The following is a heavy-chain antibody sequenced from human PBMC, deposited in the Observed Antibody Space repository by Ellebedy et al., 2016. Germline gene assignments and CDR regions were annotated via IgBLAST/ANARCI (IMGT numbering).Heavy chain of an antibody. Sequence: ASVKVSCXASGYTFTDFYVHWVRQAPGQGLEWMGWINPNSGGTNYAQKFHGRVTLTRDPSISTLYMDLSRLTSDDTAVYYCTRRTVVTPGDFWGQGTLVTVSS. CDR2: INPNSGGT. CDR3: TRRTVVTPGDF. CDR1: GYTFTDFY. V-gene: IGHV1-2*02. D-gene: IGHD4-23*01. J-gene: IGHJ4*02.